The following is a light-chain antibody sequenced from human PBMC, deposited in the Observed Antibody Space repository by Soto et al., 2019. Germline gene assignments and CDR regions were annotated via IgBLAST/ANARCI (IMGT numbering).Light chain of an antibody. CDR3: QQYNNWPPANT. V-gene: IGKV3-15*01. CDR1: QSVSSN. CDR2: GAS. J-gene: IGKJ2*01. Sequence: EIVMTQSPATLSVSPGERATLSCRASQSVSSNLAWYQQKPGQAPRLLIYGASTRATGIPARFSGSGSGTEFTLIISSLQSEDFAVYYCQQYNNWPPANTFGQGTKLEIK.